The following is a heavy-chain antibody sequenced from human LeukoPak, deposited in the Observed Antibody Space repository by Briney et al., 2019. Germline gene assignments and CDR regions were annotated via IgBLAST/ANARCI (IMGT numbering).Heavy chain of an antibody. D-gene: IGHD1-26*01. CDR2: VSHDGSDK. J-gene: IGHJ4*02. Sequence: GKSLRLSCAASGFTFSRNGMRWVRQAPGKGLEWVADVSHDGSDKDYADSVKGRFTISRDNSNNTVYLQMNSLRPEDTAMYYCARDLSGGYSIDYWGQGALVIVSS. CDR3: ARDLSGGYSIDY. CDR1: GFTFSRNG. V-gene: IGHV3-30-3*01.